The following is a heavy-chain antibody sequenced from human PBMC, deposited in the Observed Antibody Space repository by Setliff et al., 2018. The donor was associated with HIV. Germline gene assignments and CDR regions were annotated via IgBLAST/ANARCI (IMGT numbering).Heavy chain of an antibody. D-gene: IGHD3-10*01. J-gene: IGHJ6*02. V-gene: IGHV1-8*03. CDR2: MNPNSGNA. CDR3: ARHDRINKILGGMDV. Sequence: ASVKVSCKASGYTFTKYDINWVRQATGQGLEWMGWMNPNSGNAEYAQRFQGRVTLTRNTSISTAYMELSSLTSEDTATYYCARHDRINKILGGMDVWGQGTTVTVSS. CDR1: GYTFTKYD.